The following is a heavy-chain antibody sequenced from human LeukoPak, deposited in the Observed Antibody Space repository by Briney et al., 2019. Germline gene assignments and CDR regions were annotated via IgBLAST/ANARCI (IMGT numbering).Heavy chain of an antibody. V-gene: IGHV1-2*06. D-gene: IGHD3-10*01. J-gene: IGHJ5*02. CDR2: INPNSGGT. CDR1: GYTFTGYY. CDR3: ARPPKGLLWFGELITPDTDNWFDP. Sequence: ASVKVSCKASGYTFTGYYMHWVRQAPGQGLEWMGRINPNSGGTNYARKFQGRVTMTRDTSISTAYMELSRLRSDDTAVYYCARPPKGLLWFGELITPDTDNWFDPWGQGTLVTVSS.